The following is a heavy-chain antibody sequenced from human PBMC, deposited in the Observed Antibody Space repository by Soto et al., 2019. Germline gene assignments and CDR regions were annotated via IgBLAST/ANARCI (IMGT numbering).Heavy chain of an antibody. Sequence: QLQLQESGPRLVKPSETLSLTCSVSGGSISSSSYSWGWIRQPPGKGLEWIGTIYYSGSTLYNPSLAGRVAISAATPNNQLSLRLSSVTAADTAVYYCGRQPGHCGSTTCFGYYSVDVWGQGTTVTVS. CDR2: IYYSGST. J-gene: IGHJ6*02. V-gene: IGHV4-39*01. CDR1: GGSISSSSYS. CDR3: GRQPGHCGSTTCFGYYSVDV. D-gene: IGHD2-2*01.